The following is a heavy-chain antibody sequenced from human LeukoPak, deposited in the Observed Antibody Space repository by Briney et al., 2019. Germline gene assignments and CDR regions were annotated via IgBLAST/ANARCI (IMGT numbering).Heavy chain of an antibody. D-gene: IGHD4-11*01. Sequence: PSETLSLTCTVSGGSISSGGYYWSWIRQHPGKGLEWIGYIYYSGSTYYNPSLKSRVTISVDTSKNQFSLKLSSVTAADTAVYYCASRSNYESPFDYWGQGTLVTVSS. J-gene: IGHJ4*02. CDR1: GGSISSGGYY. CDR2: IYYSGST. V-gene: IGHV4-31*03. CDR3: ASRSNYESPFDY.